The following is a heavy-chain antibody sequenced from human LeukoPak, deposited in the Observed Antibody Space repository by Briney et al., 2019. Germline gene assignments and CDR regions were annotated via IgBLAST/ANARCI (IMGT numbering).Heavy chain of an antibody. Sequence: GGSLRLSCAASGFTFSSYAMSWVRQAPGKGLEWVSAISGSGGSTYYADSVKGRFTISRDNSKNTLYLQMNSLRAEDTAVYYCAKEALRYFDWSRDFQHWGQGTLVTVSS. V-gene: IGHV3-23*01. D-gene: IGHD3-9*01. CDR2: ISGSGGST. CDR3: AKEALRYFDWSRDFQH. J-gene: IGHJ1*01. CDR1: GFTFSSYA.